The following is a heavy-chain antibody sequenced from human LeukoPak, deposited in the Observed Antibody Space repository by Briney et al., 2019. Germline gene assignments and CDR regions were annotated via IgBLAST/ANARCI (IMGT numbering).Heavy chain of an antibody. CDR2: INHSGST. CDR3: ATCPWQRWLDNNWFDP. J-gene: IGHJ5*02. D-gene: IGHD6-19*01. V-gene: IGHV4-34*01. Sequence: KASETLSLTCAVYGGSFSGYYWSWIRQPPGKGLEWIGEINHSGSTNYNPSLKSRVTISVDTSKNQFSLKLSSVTAADTAVYYCATCPWQRWLDNNWFDPWGQGTLVTVSS. CDR1: GGSFSGYY.